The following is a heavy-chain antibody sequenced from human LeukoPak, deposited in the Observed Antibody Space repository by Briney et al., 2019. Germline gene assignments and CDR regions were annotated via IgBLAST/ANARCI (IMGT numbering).Heavy chain of an antibody. CDR3: ARVLADSWSGLDY. CDR2: INPNSGGT. CDR1: GYTFTGYY. J-gene: IGHJ4*02. Sequence: ASVKVSCKASGYTFTGYYLHWVRQAPGQGLEWMGWINPNSGGTNYAQKFQGRVTMTRDTSISTAYMELRRLRSDDSAMFYCARVLADSWSGLDYWGQGTLVTVSS. V-gene: IGHV1-2*02. D-gene: IGHD3-3*01.